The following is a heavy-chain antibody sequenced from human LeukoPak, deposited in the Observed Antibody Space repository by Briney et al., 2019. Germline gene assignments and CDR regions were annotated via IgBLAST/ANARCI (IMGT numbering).Heavy chain of an antibody. Sequence: KPSETLSLTCAVYGGSFSGYYWSWIRQPPGKGLEWIGEINHSGSTNYNPSLKSRVTISVDTSKNQFSLKQSSVTAADTAVYYCARAPYYYDSDDAFDIWGQGTMVTVSS. CDR1: GGSFSGYY. V-gene: IGHV4-34*01. CDR2: INHSGST. CDR3: ARAPYYYDSDDAFDI. D-gene: IGHD3-22*01. J-gene: IGHJ3*02.